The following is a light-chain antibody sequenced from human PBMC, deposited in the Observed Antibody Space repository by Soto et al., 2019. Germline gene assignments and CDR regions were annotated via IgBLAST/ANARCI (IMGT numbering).Light chain of an antibody. V-gene: IGKV3-20*01. Sequence: EIVLTQSPGTLSLSAGERATLSCRASQSVSNNYLAWYQQKGGQAPRLLIYAASRRVTGIPDRFSGSGSETDFTLTISSLEPEDFAVYYCHQYGSSPQAFGQGTKLEIK. CDR2: AAS. CDR3: HQYGSSPQA. J-gene: IGKJ2*01. CDR1: QSVSNNY.